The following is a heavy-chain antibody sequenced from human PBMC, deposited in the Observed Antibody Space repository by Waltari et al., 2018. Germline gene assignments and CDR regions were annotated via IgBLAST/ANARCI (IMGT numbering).Heavy chain of an antibody. Sequence: GVVQPGGSLRLSCAASELNFSDYVMHWVRQAPGKGLEWVAYIGSHGKNKYYADSMKGRFTISRDNSKNTLFLQMNSLRPDDTAVYYCAKEEVTTGLDFWGQGTLVTVSS. D-gene: IGHD4-17*01. V-gene: IGHV3-30*02. CDR1: ELNFSDYV. CDR2: IGSHGKNK. CDR3: AKEEVTTGLDF. J-gene: IGHJ4*02.